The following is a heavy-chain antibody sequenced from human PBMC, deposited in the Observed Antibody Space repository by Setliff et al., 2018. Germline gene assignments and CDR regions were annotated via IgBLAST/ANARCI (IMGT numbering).Heavy chain of an antibody. V-gene: IGHV1-18*01. J-gene: IGHJ3*02. Sequence: ASVKVSCKASGGTFSSYAISWVRQAPGQGLEWMGGIIPILGNTNYAQKLQGRVTMTTDTSTSTAYMELRSLRSDDTAVYYCARGGYRAEYGDYGDAFDIWGQGTMVTVSS. CDR2: IIPILGNT. CDR3: ARGGYRAEYGDYGDAFDI. CDR1: GGTFSSYA. D-gene: IGHD4-17*01.